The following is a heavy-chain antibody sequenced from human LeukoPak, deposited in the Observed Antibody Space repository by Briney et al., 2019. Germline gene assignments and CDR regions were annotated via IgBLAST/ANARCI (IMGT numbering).Heavy chain of an antibody. D-gene: IGHD3-16*01. Sequence: PSETLSLTCAVYGGSFSGYYWSWIRQPPGKGLEWIGSIYYSGSTYYNPSLKSRVTISVDTSKNQFSLKLSSVTAADTAVYYCARAGGNDAFDIWGQGTMVTVSS. J-gene: IGHJ3*02. V-gene: IGHV4-34*01. CDR1: GGSFSGYY. CDR3: ARAGGNDAFDI. CDR2: IYYSGST.